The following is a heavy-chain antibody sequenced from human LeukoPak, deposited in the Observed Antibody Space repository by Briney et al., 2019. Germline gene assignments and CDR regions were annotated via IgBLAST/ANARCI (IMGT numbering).Heavy chain of an antibody. CDR1: GFTFSSYG. J-gene: IGHJ4*02. D-gene: IGHD2-8*01. CDR3: AIVMAEYYFDY. Sequence: GRSLRLSYAASGFTFSSYGMHWVRQAPGKGLEWVAVISYDGSNKYYADSVKGRFTISRDNSKNTLYLQMNSLRAEDTAVYYCAIVMAEYYFDYWGQGTLVTVSS. V-gene: IGHV3-30*03. CDR2: ISYDGSNK.